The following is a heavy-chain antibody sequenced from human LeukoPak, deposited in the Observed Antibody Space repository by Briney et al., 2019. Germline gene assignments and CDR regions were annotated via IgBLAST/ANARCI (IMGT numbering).Heavy chain of an antibody. V-gene: IGHV3-30*18. D-gene: IGHD3-9*01. CDR3: AKEGFDTIFPDY. CDR2: ISYDGSNK. CDR1: GFTFSSYG. Sequence: PGGSLRLSRAASGFTFSSYGMHWVRQAPGKGLEWVAVISYDGSNKYYADSVKGRFTISRDNSKNTLYLQMNSLRAEDTAVYYCAKEGFDTIFPDYWGQGTLVTVSS. J-gene: IGHJ4*02.